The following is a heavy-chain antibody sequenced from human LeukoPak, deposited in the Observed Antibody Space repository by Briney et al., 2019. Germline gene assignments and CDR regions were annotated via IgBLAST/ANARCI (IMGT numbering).Heavy chain of an antibody. Sequence: PGGSLRISSAASGFTSSSYAMSWVCEAPGEGLEWVSAISGSGGSTYYAESVKGSFSISRDNSKNTLYLQRNSLRAEDTALYYCAKDLEQQWLEGSGLFYPWGQGTRGSVSS. CDR1: GFTSSSYA. J-gene: IGHJ5*02. CDR2: ISGSGGST. CDR3: AKDLEQQWLEGSGLFYP. D-gene: IGHD6-19*01. V-gene: IGHV3-23*01.